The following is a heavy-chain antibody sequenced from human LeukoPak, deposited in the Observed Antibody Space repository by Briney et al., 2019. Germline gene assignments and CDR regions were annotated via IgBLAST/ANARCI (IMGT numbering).Heavy chain of an antibody. CDR3: AREVQGLTIFGVVTPLDY. CDR1: GYTFTGYY. J-gene: IGHJ4*02. CDR2: INPNSGGT. Sequence: GASVKVSCKASGYTFTGYYMHWVRQAPGQGLEWMGWINPNSGGTNYAQKFQGRVTMTRDTSISTAYMELSSLRSEDTAVYYCAREVQGLTIFGVVTPLDYWGQGTLVTVSS. V-gene: IGHV1-2*02. D-gene: IGHD3-3*01.